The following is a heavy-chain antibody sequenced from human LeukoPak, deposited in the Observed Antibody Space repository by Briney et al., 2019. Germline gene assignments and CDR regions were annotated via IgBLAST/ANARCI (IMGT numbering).Heavy chain of an antibody. CDR2: FYNSETT. CDR3: ARVVYSHYWPEGMDV. J-gene: IGHJ6*02. CDR1: VDSTRRHN. Sequence: SETLSLTCTLSVDSTRRHNSSCSSDRPRKRHGSSGYFYNSETTNYNPSLESRVTISEDTSKNQFSLMLTSVTAADTAVYYCARVVYSHYWPEGMDVWGQGTTVTVSS. D-gene: IGHD4-11*01. V-gene: IGHV4-59*11.